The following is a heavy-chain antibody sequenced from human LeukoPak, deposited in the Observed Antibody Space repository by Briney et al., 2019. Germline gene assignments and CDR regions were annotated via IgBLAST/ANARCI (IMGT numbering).Heavy chain of an antibody. Sequence: PGGSLRLSCAASGFTFSSYWVQRLRQARGRGLMWVSRINSDGSTTAYADSVKGRFTISRDNAKNTLHLQMNSLRAEDSAVYYCASSGTYKGLDYWGQGTLVTVSS. CDR1: GFTFSSYW. D-gene: IGHD1-26*01. J-gene: IGHJ4*02. CDR2: INSDGSTT. CDR3: ASSGTYKGLDY. V-gene: IGHV3-74*01.